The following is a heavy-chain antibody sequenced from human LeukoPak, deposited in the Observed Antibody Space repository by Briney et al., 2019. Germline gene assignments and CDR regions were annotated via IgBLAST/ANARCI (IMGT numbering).Heavy chain of an antibody. CDR2: IYTSGST. CDR3: ARDGYYYDSSGYGLDY. D-gene: IGHD3-22*01. V-gene: IGHV4-4*07. Sequence: SETLSLTCTVCGGSISSYYWSWIRQPAGKGLEWIGRIYTSGSTNYNPSLKSRVTMSVDTSKNQFSLKLSSVTAADTAVYYCARDGYYYDSSGYGLDYWGQGTLVTVSS. CDR1: GGSISSYY. J-gene: IGHJ4*02.